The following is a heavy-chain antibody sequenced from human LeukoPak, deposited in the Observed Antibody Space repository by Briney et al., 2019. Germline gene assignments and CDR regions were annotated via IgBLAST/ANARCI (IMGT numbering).Heavy chain of an antibody. V-gene: IGHV3-66*01. CDR3: ARDPRIAAAA. Sequence: GGSLRLSCAASGFTVSSNYMSWVRQAPGKGLEWVSVIYSGGSTYYAGSVKGRFTISRDNSKNTLYLQMNSLRVEDTAVYYCARDPRIAAAAWGQGTLVTVSS. D-gene: IGHD6-13*01. CDR2: IYSGGST. CDR1: GFTVSSNY. J-gene: IGHJ4*02.